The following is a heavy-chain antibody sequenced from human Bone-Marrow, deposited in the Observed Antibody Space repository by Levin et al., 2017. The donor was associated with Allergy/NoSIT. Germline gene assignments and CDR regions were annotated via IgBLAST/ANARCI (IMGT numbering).Heavy chain of an antibody. J-gene: IGHJ5*02. Sequence: GGSLRLSCLASGFSLSSYTMNWVRQAPGKGLEWVASISSSTSYIFYADSVNGRFTVSRDNAKNSVYLQMNSLRAEDTAVYFCARDQDYGFLSGLGWFDPWGQGTQVTVSS. V-gene: IGHV3-21*06. CDR1: GFSLSSYT. CDR3: ARDQDYGFLSGLGWFDP. D-gene: IGHD3-3*01. CDR2: ISSSTSYI.